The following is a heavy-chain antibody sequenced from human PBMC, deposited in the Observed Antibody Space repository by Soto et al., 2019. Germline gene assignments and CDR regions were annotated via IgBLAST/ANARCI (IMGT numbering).Heavy chain of an antibody. V-gene: IGHV4-59*08. Sequence: SETPSLTCAVYGGSFSSYYWSWIRQSPGKGLEWIGYINYSGSTNYNPSLKSRITISVDTSKNQFSLKLSSVTAADTAVYYCARVGYSSSWYYFDYWGQGTLVTVSS. CDR2: INYSGST. CDR3: ARVGYSSSWYYFDY. D-gene: IGHD6-13*01. J-gene: IGHJ4*02. CDR1: GGSFSSYY.